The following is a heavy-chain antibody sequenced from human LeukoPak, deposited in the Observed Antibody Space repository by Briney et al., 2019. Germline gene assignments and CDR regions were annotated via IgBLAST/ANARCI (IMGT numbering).Heavy chain of an antibody. CDR2: VSGDGRTT. CDR3: VRTTNGPEH. J-gene: IGHJ1*01. V-gene: IGHV3-74*01. Sequence: PGGSLRLSCAASGFTFTSHLIHWVRQPLGKGLVWVSRVSGDGRTTNYADSVKGRFTISRDNAKNTVYLQMDSLRVEDTAVYYCVRTTNGPEHWGQGTLVTVSS. CDR1: GFTFTSHL. D-gene: IGHD2-8*01.